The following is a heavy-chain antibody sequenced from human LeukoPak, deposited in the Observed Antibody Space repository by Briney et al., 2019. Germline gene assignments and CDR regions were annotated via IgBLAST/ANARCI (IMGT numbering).Heavy chain of an antibody. V-gene: IGHV4-30-4*01. Sequence: PSQTLSLTCTISGGSISSGDYYWSWIRQPPGKGLEWIGYIYYSGSTYYNPSLKGRVTISVDTSKNQFSLKLSSVTAADTAVYYCVKDRGNHVTDYWGQGTLVTVSS. CDR2: IYYSGST. CDR3: VKDRGNHVTDY. J-gene: IGHJ4*02. CDR1: GGSISSGDYY. D-gene: IGHD1-14*01.